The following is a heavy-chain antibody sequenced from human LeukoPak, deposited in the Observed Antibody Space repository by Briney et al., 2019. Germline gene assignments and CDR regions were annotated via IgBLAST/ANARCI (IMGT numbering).Heavy chain of an antibody. CDR1: GFTFGNYG. J-gene: IGHJ3*02. CDR3: ARDLEDSSPFGAFDM. Sequence: PGGSLRLSCAASGFTFGNYGMHWVRQVPGKGLEWVAAIWFDGIRKYYADSVKGRLTISRDNSKNTLYLKMNSLRAEDTAVYYCARDLEDSSPFGAFDMWGQGTMVTVSS. V-gene: IGHV3-33*01. CDR2: IWFDGIRK. D-gene: IGHD3-22*01.